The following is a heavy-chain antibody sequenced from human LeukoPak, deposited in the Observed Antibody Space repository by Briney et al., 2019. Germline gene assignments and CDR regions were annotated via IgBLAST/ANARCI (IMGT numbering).Heavy chain of an antibody. CDR3: ARASDMHSSSWYYFDY. CDR1: GYTFSDYY. J-gene: IGHJ4*02. Sequence: SVKVSCKASGYTFSDYYIHWVRQGPGQGLEWMGGIIPIFGTANYAQKFQGRVTITADESTSTAYMELSSLRSEDTAVYYCARASDMHSSSWYYFDYWGQGTLVTVSS. D-gene: IGHD6-13*01. CDR2: IIPIFGTA. V-gene: IGHV1-69*13.